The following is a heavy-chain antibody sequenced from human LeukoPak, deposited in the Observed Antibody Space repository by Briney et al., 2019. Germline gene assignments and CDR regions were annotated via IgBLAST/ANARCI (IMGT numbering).Heavy chain of an antibody. CDR1: GGSIRGYY. CDR2: IYSSGST. J-gene: IGHJ6*03. Sequence: SETLSLTCNVSGGSIRGYYWSWIRQPPGKGLEWIGYIYSSGSTNYNPSLKSRVTMSVDTSKNQFSLKVSSVTAADTAVYYCARVFDSGSQAYFYYMDVWGKGTTVTISS. CDR3: ARVFDSGSQAYFYYMDV. V-gene: IGHV4-59*01. D-gene: IGHD3-10*01.